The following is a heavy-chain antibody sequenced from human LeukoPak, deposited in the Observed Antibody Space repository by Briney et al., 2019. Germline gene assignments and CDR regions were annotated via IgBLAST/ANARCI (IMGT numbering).Heavy chain of an antibody. V-gene: IGHV3-21*01. CDR3: ARGQSRYFDWYLGFFDY. Sequence: GGSLMLSCAASGFTFSSYMNWVRQAPGKGLEWVSSISSTSSYIYYADSVKGRFTISRDNANNSLYLQMNSLRADDTAVYYCARGQSRYFDWYLGFFDYWGQGTLVTVSS. CDR2: ISSTSSYI. J-gene: IGHJ4*02. D-gene: IGHD3-9*01. CDR1: GFTFSSY.